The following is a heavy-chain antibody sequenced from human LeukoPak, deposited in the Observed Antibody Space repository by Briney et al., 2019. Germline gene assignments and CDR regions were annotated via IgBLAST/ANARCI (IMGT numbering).Heavy chain of an antibody. CDR1: GFTFSSSA. D-gene: IGHD5-24*01. CDR2: ISGSGSVGST. V-gene: IGHV3-23*01. CDR3: AKSGYNRFDY. J-gene: IGHJ4*02. Sequence: GGSLRLSFAASGFTFSSSAMSWVRQAPGKGLEWVSSISGSGSVGSTYYADSVKGRFTISRDNSKNALYLQMNSLIVEDTAVYYCAKSGYNRFDYWGQGTLVTVS.